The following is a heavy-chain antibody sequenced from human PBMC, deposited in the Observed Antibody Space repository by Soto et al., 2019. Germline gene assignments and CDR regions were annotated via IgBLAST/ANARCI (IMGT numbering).Heavy chain of an antibody. CDR3: ARVPDR. D-gene: IGHD2-2*01. CDR2: IYHSGST. J-gene: IGHJ5*02. V-gene: IGHV4-59*12. CDR1: GGSISSSS. Sequence: SETLSLTCTVSGGSISSSSWSWIRQPPGKGLEWIGYIYHSGSTYYNPSLKSRVTISVDRSKNQFSLKLSSVTAADTAVYYCARVPDRWGQGTLVTVSS.